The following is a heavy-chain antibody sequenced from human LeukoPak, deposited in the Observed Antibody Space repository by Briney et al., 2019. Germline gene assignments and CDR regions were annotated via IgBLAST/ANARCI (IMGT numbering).Heavy chain of an antibody. D-gene: IGHD4-23*01. CDR1: GXTFSSNW. J-gene: IGHJ5*02. V-gene: IGHV3-74*01. CDR2: LNSDGSST. CDR3: ARDNSLVT. Sequence: GGSLRLSCAASGXTFSSNWMHWVRQAPGKGLVWVSRLNSDGSSTTYADSVKGRFTISRDNATNTLYLHMNSLRAEDTAMYYCARDNSLVTWGQGTLVTVSS.